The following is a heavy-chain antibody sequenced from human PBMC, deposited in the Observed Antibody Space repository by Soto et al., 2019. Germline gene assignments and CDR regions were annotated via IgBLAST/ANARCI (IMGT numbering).Heavy chain of an antibody. Sequence: SETLSLTCTVSGGSISSYYWSWIRQPPGKGLEWIGYIYYSGSTNYNPSLKSRVTISVDTSKNQFSLKLSSVTAADTAVYYCASTRMIVAHFDYWGQGTPVTVSS. CDR1: GGSISSYY. CDR3: ASTRMIVAHFDY. CDR2: IYYSGST. J-gene: IGHJ4*02. D-gene: IGHD3-22*01. V-gene: IGHV4-59*08.